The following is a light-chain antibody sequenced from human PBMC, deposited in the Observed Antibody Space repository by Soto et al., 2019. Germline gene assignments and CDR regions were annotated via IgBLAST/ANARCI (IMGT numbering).Light chain of an antibody. CDR1: QSISRY. CDR3: QQYKSHRRT. CDR2: KAS. Sequence: DIQMTQSPSSLSASVGDRVTITCRASQSISRYLNWYQQKPGKAPKLLINKASSLESGVPSRFSGSASGTEFTLTISSLQPDDFATYYCQQYKSHRRTFGQGTKVDIK. J-gene: IGKJ1*01. V-gene: IGKV1-5*03.